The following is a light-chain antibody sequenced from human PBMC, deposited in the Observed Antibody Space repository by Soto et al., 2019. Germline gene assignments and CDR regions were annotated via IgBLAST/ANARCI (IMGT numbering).Light chain of an antibody. V-gene: IGKV1-5*03. CDR2: KAS. Sequence: DIQMTQSPSTLSASVGDRVTITCRASQSISTWLAWYQQKPGQAPKFLIYKASSLESGVPSRFSGSGSGTEFTLTISSLQPDDFATYYCQQYNSYSWTFGQGTKVEIK. CDR3: QQYNSYSWT. CDR1: QSISTW. J-gene: IGKJ1*01.